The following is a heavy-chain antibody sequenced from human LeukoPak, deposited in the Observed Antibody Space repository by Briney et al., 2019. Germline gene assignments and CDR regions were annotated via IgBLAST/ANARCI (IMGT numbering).Heavy chain of an antibody. Sequence: GGSLRLSCAASGFTFSTFEMNWVRQAPGKGLEWVSAISGSGGSTYYADSVKGRFTISRDNSKNTLYLQMNSLRAEDTAVYYCAKDLGYSYGDDAFDIWGQGTMVTVSS. V-gene: IGHV3-23*01. CDR1: GFTFSTFE. CDR2: ISGSGGST. D-gene: IGHD5-18*01. CDR3: AKDLGYSYGDDAFDI. J-gene: IGHJ3*02.